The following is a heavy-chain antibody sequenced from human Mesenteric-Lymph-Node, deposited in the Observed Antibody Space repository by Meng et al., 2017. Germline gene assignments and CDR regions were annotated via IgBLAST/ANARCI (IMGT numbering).Heavy chain of an antibody. CDR3: ARGKGDDSSGYYPGY. Sequence: QVSVHGAGPGQVKPSQTLPLTWTVSGGSISSGGYYWSWIRQHPGKGLEWIGYIYYSGSTYYNPSLKSRVTISVDTSKNQFSLKLSSVTAADTAVYYCARGKGDDSSGYYPGYWGQGTLVTVSS. J-gene: IGHJ4*02. D-gene: IGHD3-22*01. CDR1: GGSISSGGYY. CDR2: IYYSGST. V-gene: IGHV4-31*02.